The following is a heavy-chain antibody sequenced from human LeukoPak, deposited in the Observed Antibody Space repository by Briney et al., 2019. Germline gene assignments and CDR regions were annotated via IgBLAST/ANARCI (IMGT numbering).Heavy chain of an antibody. V-gene: IGHV3-23*01. J-gene: IGHJ4*02. CDR1: GFTFSSYA. CDR3: AKDVRAYSDSSGSLNDH. CDR2: ISGSGGST. D-gene: IGHD3-22*01. Sequence: PGGSLRLSCAASGFTFSSYAMSWVRQAPGKGLEWVSTISGSGGSTYYADSVKGRFTISRDNSKNTLYLQMTSLRAEDTAVYYCAKDVRAYSDSSGSLNDHWGQGTMVTVSS.